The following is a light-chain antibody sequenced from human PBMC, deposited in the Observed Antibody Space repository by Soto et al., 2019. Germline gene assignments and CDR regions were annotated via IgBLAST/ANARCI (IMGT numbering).Light chain of an antibody. CDR3: HQYHDWPPWT. V-gene: IGKV3-15*01. CDR1: QSVMSN. J-gene: IGKJ1*01. Sequence: EILMTQSPGTLSVSLGERVTLSCRASQSVMSNLAWYQQKPGQAPRLLIYGASTRATGVPVRFSGRGSGTEFTLTISGLQSEDIAVYSCHQYHDWPPWTFGQGTKVDIK. CDR2: GAS.